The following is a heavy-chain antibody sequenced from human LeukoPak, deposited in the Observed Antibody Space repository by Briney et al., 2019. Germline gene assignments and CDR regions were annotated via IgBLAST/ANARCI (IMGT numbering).Heavy chain of an antibody. D-gene: IGHD4-23*01. CDR2: IGGSDGNT. CDR3: AKGDYGGDPEAFDI. CDR1: GFTFSSYA. J-gene: IGHJ3*02. V-gene: IGHV3-23*01. Sequence: GGSLRLSCAASGFTFSSYAMSWVRQAPGMGLEWVSAIGGSDGNTYYADSVKGRFTISGHNSKNTLYLQMNSLRAEDTALYYCAKGDYGGDPEAFDIWGQGTMVTVSS.